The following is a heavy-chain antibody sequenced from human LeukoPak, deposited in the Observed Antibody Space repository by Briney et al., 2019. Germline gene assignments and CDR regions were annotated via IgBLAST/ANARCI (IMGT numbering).Heavy chain of an antibody. V-gene: IGHV3-30-3*01. D-gene: IGHD2-2*01. CDR3: ATPGVYCSSTSCLFDY. Sequence: GGSLRLSCAASGFTFSSYAMHWVRQAPGKGLEWVAVISYDGSNKYYADSVKGRFTISRDNSKNTLYLQMNSLRAEDTAVYYCATPGVYCSSTSCLFDYWGQGTLVTVSS. J-gene: IGHJ4*02. CDR2: ISYDGSNK. CDR1: GFTFSSYA.